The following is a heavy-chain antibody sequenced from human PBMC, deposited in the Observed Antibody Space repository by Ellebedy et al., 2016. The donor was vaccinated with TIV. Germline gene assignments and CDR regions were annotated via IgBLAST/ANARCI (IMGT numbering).Heavy chain of an antibody. V-gene: IGHV3-7*01. J-gene: IGHJ4*02. CDR3: ASELCSGGSCYFALDY. CDR1: GFTFSNYA. CDR2: IKQDGSEK. Sequence: GESLKISCVASGFTFSNYAMNWVRQAPGKGLEWLANIKQDGSEKYYVDSVKGRFTISRDNAKNSLYLQMNSLRAEDTAVYYCASELCSGGSCYFALDYWGQGTLVTVSS. D-gene: IGHD2-15*01.